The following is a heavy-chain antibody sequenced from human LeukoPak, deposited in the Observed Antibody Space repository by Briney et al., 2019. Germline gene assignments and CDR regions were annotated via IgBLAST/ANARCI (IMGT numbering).Heavy chain of an antibody. D-gene: IGHD6-19*01. V-gene: IGHV1-2*02. CDR1: GYTFTGYY. CDR2: INPNSGGT. Sequence: ASVKVSCKASGYTFTGYYMHWVRQAPGQGLEWMGWINPNSGGTNYAQKFQGRVTMTRDTSISTAYMELSRLRSDDTAVYYCARARGIAVAGVYYFAYWGQGTLVTVSS. J-gene: IGHJ4*02. CDR3: ARARGIAVAGVYYFAY.